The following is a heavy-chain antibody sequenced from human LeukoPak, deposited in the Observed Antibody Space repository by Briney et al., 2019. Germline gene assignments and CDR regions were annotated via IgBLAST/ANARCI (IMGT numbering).Heavy chain of an antibody. CDR2: IIPIFGTA. V-gene: IGHV1-69*05. D-gene: IGHD6-19*01. CDR1: GGTFSSYA. CDR3: ARGDVAAVSWFDP. J-gene: IGHJ5*02. Sequence: SVKVSCKASGGTFSSYAISWVRQAPGQGLEWMGRIIPIFGTANYAQKFQGRVTITTDESTSTAYMELSSLRSEDTAVYYCARGDVAAVSWFDPWGQGTLVTVSA.